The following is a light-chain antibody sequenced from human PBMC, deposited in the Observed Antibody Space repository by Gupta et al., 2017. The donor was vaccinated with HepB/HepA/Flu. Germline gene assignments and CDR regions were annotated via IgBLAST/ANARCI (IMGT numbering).Light chain of an antibody. J-gene: IGLJ2*01. Sequence: SSALTQPPSVSVSPGNTTSITCSGDRLGDKYACWYQQKPGQFPLLVIYKDSKRAAAVPGRFSASTSGTTATLTIGGTQARDEDDYYCQAWDSSTVVFGGGTKLTVL. CDR3: QAWDSSTVV. CDR1: RLGDKY. CDR2: KDS. V-gene: IGLV3-1*01.